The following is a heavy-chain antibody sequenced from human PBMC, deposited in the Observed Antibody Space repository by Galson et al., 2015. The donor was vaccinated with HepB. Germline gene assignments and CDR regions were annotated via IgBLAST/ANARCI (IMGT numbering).Heavy chain of an antibody. D-gene: IGHD3-22*01. J-gene: IGHJ4*02. CDR3: TTDPLTYYYENSDGPW. CDR1: GFTFSNAR. Sequence: SLRLSCAASGFTFSNARMTWVRQAPGKGPEWVGRIKSKTDGGTTDYAPPVKGRFTISRDDSKNRLYLEMNSLKTEDTAVYYCTTDPLTYYYENSDGPWWGQGTLVTVSS. CDR2: IKSKTDGGTT. V-gene: IGHV3-15*01.